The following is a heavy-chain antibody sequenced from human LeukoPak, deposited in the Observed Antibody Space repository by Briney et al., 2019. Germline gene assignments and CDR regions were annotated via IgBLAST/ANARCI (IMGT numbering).Heavy chain of an antibody. CDR3: ARGGSSWSYAMDV. CDR2: IYESGST. J-gene: IGHJ6*02. Sequence: SETLSLTCTVSGGSIKSHYWGWIRQTPGKGLEWIGCIYESGSTYHNPSLKSRVTISVDMSKNQFSLKVSSVTAADTAVYYCARGGSSWSYAMDVWGQGTTVTVSS. D-gene: IGHD6-13*01. V-gene: IGHV4-59*11. CDR1: GGSIKSHY.